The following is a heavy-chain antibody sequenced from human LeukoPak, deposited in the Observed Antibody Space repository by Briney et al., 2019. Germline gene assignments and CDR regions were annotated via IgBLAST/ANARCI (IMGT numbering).Heavy chain of an antibody. CDR2: ISRSGDNT. D-gene: IGHD3-22*01. V-gene: IGHV3-23*01. CDR3: AKGKVVVMFDY. Sequence: GGSLRLSCAASGFTFSSYAMTWVRQAPAKGLEWVSGISRSGDNTYYADSVKGRFTISRDNSRNTLYLQINSLRAEDTAVYYCAKGKVVVMFDYWGQGTLVTVSS. J-gene: IGHJ4*02. CDR1: GFTFSSYA.